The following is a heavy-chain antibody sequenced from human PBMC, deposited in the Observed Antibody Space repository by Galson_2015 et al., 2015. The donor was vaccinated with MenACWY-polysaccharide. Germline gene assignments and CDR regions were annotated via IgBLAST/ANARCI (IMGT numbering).Heavy chain of an antibody. CDR3: ARYRDSSGRRFDY. V-gene: IGHV3-7*01. D-gene: IGHD6-19*01. J-gene: IGHJ4*02. CDR2: IKQDGSEK. Sequence: SLRLSCAASGFTFSGFWMSWVRQAPGKGLEWVANIKQDGSEKYYVDPVKGRFTISRDNAKNSLYLQMNSLRAEDTAVYYCARYRDSSGRRFDYWGQGTLVTVSS. CDR1: GFTFSGFW.